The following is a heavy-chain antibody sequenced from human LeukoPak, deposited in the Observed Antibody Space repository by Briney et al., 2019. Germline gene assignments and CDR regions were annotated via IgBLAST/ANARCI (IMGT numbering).Heavy chain of an antibody. V-gene: IGHV3-53*01. CDR2: IYSGGST. Sequence: PGGSLRLSCAASGFTVSSNYMTWVRQAPGKGLEWISVIYSGGSTRYADSVKGRFTISRDNSKNTVYLQMNSLRAEDTAMYHCARDPLQLKDAFDIWGQGTLVTVSS. J-gene: IGHJ4*02. CDR3: ARDPLQLKDAFDI. D-gene: IGHD6-6*01. CDR1: GFTVSSNY.